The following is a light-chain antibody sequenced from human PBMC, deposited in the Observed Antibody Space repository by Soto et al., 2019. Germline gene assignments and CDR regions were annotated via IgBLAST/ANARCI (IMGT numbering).Light chain of an antibody. CDR3: SSYTSSATLV. V-gene: IGLV2-14*01. CDR2: EVR. J-gene: IGLJ3*02. CDR1: SSDVGGYIY. Sequence: QSALTQPASVSGSPGQSITISCTGTSSDVGGYIYVSWYQQHPGKAPKLMIYEVRNRPSGVSDRFSGSKSGNTASLTISGLQAEDEAHYYCSSYTSSATLVFGGGTKLTVL.